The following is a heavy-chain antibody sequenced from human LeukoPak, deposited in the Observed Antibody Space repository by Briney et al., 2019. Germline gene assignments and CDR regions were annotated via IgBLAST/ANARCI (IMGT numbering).Heavy chain of an antibody. J-gene: IGHJ4*02. CDR3: AKDSIPFSAVDY. CDR1: GFTFSSYE. Sequence: GGPLRLSCAASGFTFSSYEMNWVRQAPGKGLEWVSYISSSGSTIYYADSAKGRFTISRDNSKNTLYVQMSSLRAEDTAVYYCAKDSIPFSAVDYWGQGTLVTVSS. D-gene: IGHD2/OR15-2a*01. CDR2: ISSSGSTI. V-gene: IGHV3-48*03.